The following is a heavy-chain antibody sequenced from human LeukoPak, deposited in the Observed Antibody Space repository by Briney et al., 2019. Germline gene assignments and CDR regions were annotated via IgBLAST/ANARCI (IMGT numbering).Heavy chain of an antibody. J-gene: IGHJ4*02. CDR2: IRYDGSNK. CDR1: GFTFSSYG. V-gene: IGHV3-30*02. Sequence: GGSLRLSCAASGFTFSSYGMHWVRQAPGKGLEWVAFIRYDGSNKYYADSVKGRFTISRDNSKNTLYLQMNSLRAEDTAVYYCAKDRSGLRAYYFDYWGQGTLVTVSS. CDR3: AKDRSGLRAYYFDY. D-gene: IGHD3-3*01.